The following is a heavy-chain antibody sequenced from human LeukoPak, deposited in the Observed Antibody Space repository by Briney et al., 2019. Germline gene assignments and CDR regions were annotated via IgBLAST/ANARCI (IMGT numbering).Heavy chain of an antibody. J-gene: IGHJ4*02. V-gene: IGHV4-59*08. D-gene: IGHD6-19*01. CDR3: ARQSRGIAVAGLDC. Sequence: SETLSLTCTVSGGSISSYYWTWIRQPPEKGLQWIGYIYYNGSTNYNPSLKSRVTISVDTSKNQFSLKLSSVTAADTAVYYCARQSRGIAVAGLDCWGQGILVTVSS. CDR2: IYYNGST. CDR1: GGSISSYY.